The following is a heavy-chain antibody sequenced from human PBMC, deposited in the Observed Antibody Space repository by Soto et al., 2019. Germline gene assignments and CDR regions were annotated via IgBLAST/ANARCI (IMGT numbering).Heavy chain of an antibody. CDR3: ARDRDDYGSGNYYNRIDF. Sequence: QVPLVQSGAEVKKPGSSVKVSCKASGGIFSTYVISWLRQAPGQGLEWMGGIIPIFGTPNYAQKFQGRVTITADESTSTAYMELSRLRSEDTAVYYCARDRDDYGSGNYYNRIDFWGQGTLVTVSS. V-gene: IGHV1-69*01. J-gene: IGHJ4*02. CDR2: IIPIFGTP. CDR1: GGIFSTYV. D-gene: IGHD3-10*01.